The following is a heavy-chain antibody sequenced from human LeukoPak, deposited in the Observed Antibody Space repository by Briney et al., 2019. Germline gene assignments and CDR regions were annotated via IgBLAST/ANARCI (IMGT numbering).Heavy chain of an antibody. CDR1: GFTFSSYS. Sequence: PGGSLRLSCSASGFTFSSYSMHWARRAPEKGLEYVSAISGNGADTYYSDSVKDRFTISRDNSNNMLFLQMSSLRAEDTAVYYCVKGSGTGWYGHWGQGTLVTVSA. J-gene: IGHJ4*02. CDR2: ISGNGADT. V-gene: IGHV3-64D*06. D-gene: IGHD6-19*01. CDR3: VKGSGTGWYGH.